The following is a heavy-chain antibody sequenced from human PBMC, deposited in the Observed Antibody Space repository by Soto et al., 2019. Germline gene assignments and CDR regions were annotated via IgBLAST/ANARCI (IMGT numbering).Heavy chain of an antibody. J-gene: IGHJ4*02. Sequence: QVHLVQSGAEVKKPGASVQVSCKASVFTFSDYYIHWVRQAPGQRLEYMGWFNPQAGGTNVEQHLQDGVNMAGDTPITTAYMGLRRLKPDDTPVYYGSSSLCTAAIVDFWGQGTLVSVSS. D-gene: IGHD5-12*01. CDR3: SSSLCTAAIVDF. V-gene: IGHV1-2*02. CDR1: VFTFSDYY. CDR2: FNPQAGGT.